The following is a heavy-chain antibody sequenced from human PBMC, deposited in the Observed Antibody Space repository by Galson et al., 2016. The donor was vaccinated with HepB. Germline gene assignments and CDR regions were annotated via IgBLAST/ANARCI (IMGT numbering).Heavy chain of an antibody. CDR2: MNPDGSAN. Sequence: SLRLSCAASGFTFNNSWMNWVRQAPGKGPEWVASMNPDGSANYYVGSVRGRYTISRDNAKNSLYLQMDSLRAHDTAVYYCARDRASSQFDFWGQGTPVTVSS. CDR1: GFTFNNSW. V-gene: IGHV3-7*03. J-gene: IGHJ4*02. CDR3: ARDRASSQFDF.